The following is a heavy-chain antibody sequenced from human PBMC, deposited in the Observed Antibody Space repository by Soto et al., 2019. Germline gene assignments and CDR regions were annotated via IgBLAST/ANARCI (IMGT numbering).Heavy chain of an antibody. CDR1: GFTFSSYA. J-gene: IGHJ6*02. Sequence: PGGSLRLSCAASGFTFSSYAMSWVRQAPGKGLEWVSAIGGSGGSTYYADSVKGRFTISRDNSKNTLYLQMNSLRAEDTAVYYCAKDRYSSGRDYYYSGMDVWAQGTTVNVSS. CDR2: IGGSGGST. CDR3: AKDRYSSGRDYYYSGMDV. V-gene: IGHV3-23*01. D-gene: IGHD6-19*01.